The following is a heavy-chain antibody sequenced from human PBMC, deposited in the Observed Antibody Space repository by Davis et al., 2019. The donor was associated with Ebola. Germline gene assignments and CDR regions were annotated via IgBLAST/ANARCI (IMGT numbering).Heavy chain of an antibody. V-gene: IGHV4-59*01. CDR3: ARGGRNYFPY. Sequence: SETLSLTCTVSGGSISSYYWSWIRKPPGKGLEWIGYIYYSGSTNYNPSLKSRITISVDTSKNQFSLKLSSVTAADTAVYYCARGGRNYFPYGGQGTLVTVSS. CDR2: IYYSGST. J-gene: IGHJ4*02. CDR1: GGSISSYY. D-gene: IGHD6-25*01.